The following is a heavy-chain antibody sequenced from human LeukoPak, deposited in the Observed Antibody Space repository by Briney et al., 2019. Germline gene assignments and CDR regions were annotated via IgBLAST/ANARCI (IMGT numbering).Heavy chain of an antibody. J-gene: IGHJ6*02. CDR3: SRARDGMGA. V-gene: IGHV4-59*01. CDR2: IYYSGST. Sequence: KPSETLSLTCTVSGGSNISYYWGWIRQPPGKGLEWIGYIYYSGSTNYNPSLKSRVTISLDTSKNQFSLKLSSVIAAETGVYYCSRARDGMGAWGQGTTVTVSS. CDR1: GGSNISYY.